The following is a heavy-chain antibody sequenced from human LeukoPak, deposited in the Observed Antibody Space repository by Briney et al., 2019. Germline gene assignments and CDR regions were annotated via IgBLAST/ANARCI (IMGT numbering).Heavy chain of an antibody. CDR2: IYYSGST. D-gene: IGHD2-21*01. J-gene: IGHJ5*02. CDR3: ARGSCGVECPGYNWFDP. V-gene: IGHV4-59*01. CDR1: GGSISSYY. Sequence: SETLSLTCTVSGGSISSYYWSWIRQPPGKGLEWIGYIYYSGSTNYNPSLKSRVTISVDTSKNQFSLKLSSVTAADTAVYYCARGSCGVECPGYNWFDPWGQGALVTVS.